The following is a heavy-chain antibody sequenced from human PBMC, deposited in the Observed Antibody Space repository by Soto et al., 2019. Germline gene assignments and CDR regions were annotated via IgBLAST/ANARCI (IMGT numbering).Heavy chain of an antibody. CDR2: ISGGGGNT. Sequence: EVQLVESGGGFVQPGGSLRLSCAAFGFTFSSYAMRWLRQAPGKGLEWVSTISGGGGNTYSADSVKGRLSISRDNSKNTLYLQLNNLRAEDTAVYYCAKDRGGVKPYYFDYWGQGTLVTVSS. D-gene: IGHD3-16*01. CDR3: AKDRGGVKPYYFDY. CDR1: GFTFSSYA. V-gene: IGHV3-23*04. J-gene: IGHJ4*02.